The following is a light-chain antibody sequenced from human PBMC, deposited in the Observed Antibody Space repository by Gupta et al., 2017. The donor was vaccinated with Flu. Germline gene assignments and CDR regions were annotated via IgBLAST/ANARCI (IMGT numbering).Light chain of an antibody. Sequence: QSVLTQPPSVSGAPGQRVTISCTGSSSNIGAGYDVHWYQQLPGTAPKLLIYGNSTRPSGVPDRFSGSKSGTSASLAITGLQAEDEADYYCQSYDSSQSAVVFGGGTKLTVL. CDR2: GNS. J-gene: IGLJ2*01. CDR3: QSYDSSQSAVV. V-gene: IGLV1-40*01. CDR1: SSNIGAGYD.